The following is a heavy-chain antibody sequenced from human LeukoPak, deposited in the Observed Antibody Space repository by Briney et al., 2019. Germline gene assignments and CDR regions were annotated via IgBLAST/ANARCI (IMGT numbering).Heavy chain of an antibody. CDR3: AKAHDYGTYFDY. CDR1: GFTFSSYA. V-gene: IGHV3-23*01. CDR2: ISGSGGST. D-gene: IGHD4-17*01. J-gene: IGHJ4*02. Sequence: GGSLRLSCAASGFTFSSYAMSWVRQAPGKGLEWVSTISGSGGSTHYADSVKGRFSISRDNSKNTVFLQMNSLRAEDTALYYCAKAHDYGTYFDYWGQGTPVTVFS.